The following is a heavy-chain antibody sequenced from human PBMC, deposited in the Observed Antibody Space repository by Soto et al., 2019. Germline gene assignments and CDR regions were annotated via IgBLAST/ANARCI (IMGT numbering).Heavy chain of an antibody. Sequence: SVKVSCKASGDTFSRYAISWVRQAPGKGLEWVGKIIPTFGRTNYAQKFQGRLTISADDSTSTAYMELSSLLSEDTAVYYCARDPLSSFAMDVWGQGTTVTVSS. V-gene: IGHV1-69*13. CDR1: GDTFSRYA. D-gene: IGHD3-10*02. CDR2: IIPTFGRT. J-gene: IGHJ6*02. CDR3: ARDPLSSFAMDV.